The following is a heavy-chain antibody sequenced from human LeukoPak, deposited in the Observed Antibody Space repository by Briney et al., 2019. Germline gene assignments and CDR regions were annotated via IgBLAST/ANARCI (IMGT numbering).Heavy chain of an antibody. CDR1: GFTFSSYA. CDR2: ISGSGGST. D-gene: IGHD3-9*01. V-gene: IGHV3-23*01. J-gene: IGHJ4*02. CDR3: AKDSRPYTYYDILTGGYFDY. Sequence: GSLRLSCAASGFTFSSYAMSWVRQAPGKGLEWVSAISGSGGSTYYAGSVKGRFTISRDNSKNTLYLQMNSLRAEGTAVYYCAKDSRPYTYYDILTGGYFDYWGQGTLVTVSS.